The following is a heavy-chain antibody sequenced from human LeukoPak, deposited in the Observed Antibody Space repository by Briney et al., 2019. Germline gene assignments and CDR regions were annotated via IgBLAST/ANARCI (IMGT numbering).Heavy chain of an antibody. CDR1: GYTFSGYY. D-gene: IGHD2-2*02. CDR3: ARVPGPYTTSRFDY. Sequence: ASVKVSCKTSGYTFSGYYLHWVRQAPGQGPEWMGRIDPTSRGTHYAQKFQGRVTVTRDTSTSTVYMELSGLRSDDTAVYYCARVPGPYTTSRFDYWGQGTLVTVSS. J-gene: IGHJ4*02. CDR2: IDPTSRGT. V-gene: IGHV1-2*02.